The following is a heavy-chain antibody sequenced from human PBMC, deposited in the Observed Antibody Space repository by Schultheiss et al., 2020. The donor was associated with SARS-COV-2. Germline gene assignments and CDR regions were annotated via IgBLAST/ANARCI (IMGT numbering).Heavy chain of an antibody. CDR2: ISYDGSNK. D-gene: IGHD4-17*01. CDR1: GFTFSSYA. J-gene: IGHJ4*02. CDR3: ARLRYGDGDLGGPFDY. V-gene: IGHV3-30*01. Sequence: GGSLRLSCAASGFTFSSYAMHWVRQAPGKGLEWVAVISYDGSNKYYADSVKGRFTISRDNSKNTLYLQMNSLRAEDTAVYYCARLRYGDGDLGGPFDYWGQGTLVTVSS.